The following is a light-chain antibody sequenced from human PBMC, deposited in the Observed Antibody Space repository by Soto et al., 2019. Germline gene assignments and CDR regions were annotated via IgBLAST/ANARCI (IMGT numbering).Light chain of an antibody. CDR3: QQYNNWPPKWT. CDR1: QSVSNN. Sequence: EIVMTPSPATLSVSPVERATLSCRASQSVSNNLAWYQQKPGQAPRLLIYDASTRATGIPARFSGSGSGTEFTLTISSLQSADFAVYYCQQYNNWPPKWTFGQGTKVDIK. CDR2: DAS. J-gene: IGKJ1*01. V-gene: IGKV3D-15*01.